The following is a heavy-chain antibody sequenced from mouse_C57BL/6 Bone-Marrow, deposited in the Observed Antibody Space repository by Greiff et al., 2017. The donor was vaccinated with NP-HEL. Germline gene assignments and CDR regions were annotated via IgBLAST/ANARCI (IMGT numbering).Heavy chain of an antibody. V-gene: IGHV6-6*01. D-gene: IGHD2-4*01. J-gene: IGHJ3*01. Sequence: EVKLMESGGGLVQPGGSMKLSCAASGFTFSDAWMDWVRQSPEKGLEWVAEIRNKANNHATYYAESVKGRFTISRDDSKSSVYLQMNSLRAEDTGIYYCTRLDDFTGVFAYWGQGTLVTVSA. CDR1: GFTFSDAW. CDR2: IRNKANNHAT. CDR3: TRLDDFTGVFAY.